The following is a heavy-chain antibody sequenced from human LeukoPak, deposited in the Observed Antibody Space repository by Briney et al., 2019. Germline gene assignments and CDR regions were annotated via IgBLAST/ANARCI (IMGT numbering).Heavy chain of an antibody. Sequence: PGRCLRLSCAASGFTFSDYYMSWIRQAPGGGLGWVAYISSSGSTIYYAGSVEGQFPNSSDNAKNSRYLQTNSLGAEDTAVYYCARAWDGSGYPFDYWGQGTLVTVSS. CDR1: GFTFSDYY. J-gene: IGHJ4*02. D-gene: IGHD3-22*01. V-gene: IGHV3-11*01. CDR2: ISSSGSTI. CDR3: ARAWDGSGYPFDY.